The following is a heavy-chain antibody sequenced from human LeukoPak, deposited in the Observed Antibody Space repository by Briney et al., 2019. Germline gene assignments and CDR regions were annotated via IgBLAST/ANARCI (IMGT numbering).Heavy chain of an antibody. J-gene: IGHJ6*02. V-gene: IGHV1-46*01. D-gene: IGHD4-17*01. CDR3: ARSTTPYYYYGMDV. Sequence: ASVKVSCKASGYTFSNYYMHWVRQAPGQGLEWMGIINPSSGSTTYAQKFQGRVTMTRDTSTSTVYMDLSSLRSEDTAVYYCARSTTPYYYYGMDVWGQGTTVTVSS. CDR2: INPSSGST. CDR1: GYTFSNYY.